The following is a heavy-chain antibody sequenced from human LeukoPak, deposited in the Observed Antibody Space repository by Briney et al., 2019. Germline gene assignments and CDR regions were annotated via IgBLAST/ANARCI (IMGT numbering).Heavy chain of an antibody. CDR2: MNPNSGNT. V-gene: IGHV1-8*01. D-gene: IGHD2-2*01. J-gene: IGHJ6*02. Sequence: ASVKVSCKASGYTFTSDDINWVRQATGQGLEWMGWMNPNSGNTGYAQKFQGRVTMTKNTSTSTAYMELSSRRFEDTAVYYCASGGLRYCSNPSCGDYYYYGMDVWGQGTTVTVSS. CDR3: ASGGLRYCSNPSCGDYYYYGMDV. CDR1: GYTFTSDD.